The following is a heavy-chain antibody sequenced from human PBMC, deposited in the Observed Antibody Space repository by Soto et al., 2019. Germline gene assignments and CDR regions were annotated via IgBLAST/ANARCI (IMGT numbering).Heavy chain of an antibody. J-gene: IGHJ3*02. D-gene: IGHD6-19*01. CDR2: INHSGIT. CDR3: ARVTIAVAGPDDAFDI. V-gene: IGHV4-34*01. Sequence: QVQLQQWGAGLLKPSETLSLTCAVYGGSFSGYYWSWIRQPPGKGLEWIGEINHSGITNYNPSLKSRVTISVDTYKNQFSLKLSSVTAADTAVYYCARVTIAVAGPDDAFDIWGQGTMVTVSS. CDR1: GGSFSGYY.